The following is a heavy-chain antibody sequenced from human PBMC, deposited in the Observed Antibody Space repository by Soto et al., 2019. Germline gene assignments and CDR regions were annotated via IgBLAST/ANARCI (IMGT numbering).Heavy chain of an antibody. D-gene: IGHD2-15*01. CDR3: ARDLWWYLH. V-gene: IGHV3-23*01. J-gene: IGHJ4*02. CDR1: GFTFSSHA. Sequence: EVQLLESGGGLIQPGGALRLSCAASGFTFSSHAMSWVRQAPGKGLEWVSSISAGSEGAYYADSVKGRFTISRANSNNTLYLQRHSLRTEDTAVYYCARDLWWYLHWGQGTLVTVSS. CDR2: ISAGSEGA.